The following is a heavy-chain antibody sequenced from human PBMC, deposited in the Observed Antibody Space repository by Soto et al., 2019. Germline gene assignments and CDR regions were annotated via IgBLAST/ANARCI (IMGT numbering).Heavy chain of an antibody. J-gene: IGHJ4*02. CDR2: IYYSGST. Sequence: SETLSLTCTVSGGSVSSGSYYWSWIRQPPGKGLEWIGYIYYSGSTNYNPSLKSRVTISVDTSKNQLSLKLSSVTAADTAVYYCARSSWGGVSTIDYWGQGTLVTVSS. V-gene: IGHV4-61*01. CDR3: ARSSWGGVSTIDY. D-gene: IGHD3-16*01. CDR1: GGSVSSGSYY.